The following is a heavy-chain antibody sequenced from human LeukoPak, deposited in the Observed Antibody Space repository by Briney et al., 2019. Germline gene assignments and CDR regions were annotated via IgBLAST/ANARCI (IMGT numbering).Heavy chain of an antibody. CDR3: ASPSAGGYSSSWYSFDY. J-gene: IGHJ4*02. CDR1: GYTFTSYY. D-gene: IGHD6-13*01. V-gene: IGHV1-18*04. CDR2: ISAYNGNT. Sequence: ASVKVSCKASGYTFTSYYMHWVRQAPGQGLEWMGWISAYNGNTNYAQKLQGRVTMTTDTSTSTAYMELRSLRSDDTAVYYCASPSAGGYSSSWYSFDYWGQGTLVTVSS.